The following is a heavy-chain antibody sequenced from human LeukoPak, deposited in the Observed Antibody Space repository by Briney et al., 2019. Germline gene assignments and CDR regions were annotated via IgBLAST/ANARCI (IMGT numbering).Heavy chain of an antibody. CDR1: GFTFTSSA. Sequence: SVKVSCKASGFTFTSSAMQWVRQARGQRLEWIGWIVVGSGNTNYAQKFQERVTITRDMSTSTAYMELSSLRSEDTDVYYCARLYLPATRFDYWGQGTLVTVSS. V-gene: IGHV1-58*02. J-gene: IGHJ4*02. CDR3: ARLYLPATRFDY. D-gene: IGHD5-24*01. CDR2: IVVGSGNT.